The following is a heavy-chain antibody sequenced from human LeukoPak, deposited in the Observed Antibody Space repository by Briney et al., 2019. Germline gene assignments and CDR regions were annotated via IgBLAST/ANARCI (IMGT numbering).Heavy chain of an antibody. CDR1: GDSFSSYH. CDR2: ISSSGST. CDR3: ARVGRGDHTRGSYYCDH. J-gene: IGHJ4*02. V-gene: IGHV4-59*01. D-gene: IGHD1-26*01. Sequence: PSETLSLTCTVSVSGDSFSSYHCSWLRQPPGKGLEWIGYISSSGSTSCNLSLKSRVTISVDTSKNQFSLKLSSVTAADTAVYYCARVGRGDHTRGSYYCDHWGQGTLVSVSS.